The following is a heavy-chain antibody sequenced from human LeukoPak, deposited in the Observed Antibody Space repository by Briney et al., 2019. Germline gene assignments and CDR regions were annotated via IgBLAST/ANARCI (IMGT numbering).Heavy chain of an antibody. CDR2: VHHGGAS. J-gene: IGHJ4*02. V-gene: IGHV4-4*02. D-gene: IGHD6-19*01. Sequence: SGTLSLTCAVSGDSITSHSWWSWVRQPPGKGLEWIGEVHHGGASNYDPSLESRVTISVDKSKNRFSLNLRSVTAADTATYYCASHVTVLGTRGFDFWGRGTLVTV. CDR3: ASHVTVLGTRGFDF. CDR1: GDSITSHSW.